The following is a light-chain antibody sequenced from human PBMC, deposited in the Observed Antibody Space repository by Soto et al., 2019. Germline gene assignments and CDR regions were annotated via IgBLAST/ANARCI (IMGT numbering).Light chain of an antibody. V-gene: IGLV2-14*01. Sequence: QSALTQPASVSGSPGQSITISCTGTSSDVGGYNYVSWSQQHPGKAPKLIIYEVSNRPSGVPGRFSGSKSGNTASLTISGLQAADEADYYCSLYTSENTYVFGTGTKLTVL. CDR2: EVS. CDR1: SSDVGGYNY. J-gene: IGLJ1*01. CDR3: SLYTSENTYV.